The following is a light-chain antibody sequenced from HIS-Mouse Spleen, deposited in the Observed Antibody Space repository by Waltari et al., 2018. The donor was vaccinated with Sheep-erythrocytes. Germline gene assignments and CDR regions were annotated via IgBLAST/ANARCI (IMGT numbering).Light chain of an antibody. Sequence: QSALTQPPSASGSPGQSVTISCTGPSSDVGGNTYVSWYQQHPGKAPKLMIYEVSKRPSGVPDRFSGSKSGNTASLTVSGLQAEDEADYYCSSYAGSNNWVFGGGTKLTVL. V-gene: IGLV2-8*01. CDR1: SSDVGGNTY. CDR3: SSYAGSNNWV. CDR2: EVS. J-gene: IGLJ3*02.